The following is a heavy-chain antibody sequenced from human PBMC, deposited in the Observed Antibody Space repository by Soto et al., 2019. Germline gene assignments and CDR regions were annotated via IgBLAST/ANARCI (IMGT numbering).Heavy chain of an antibody. J-gene: IGHJ4*02. D-gene: IGHD1-1*01. CDR3: ARRAETNGWNGFGADKYYFDF. Sequence: ASVKVSCKASGYTFTSYDIYWVRQATGQGLEWMGWMNPNTGNSGYAQKFQGRVTMTSDTSISTAHMELSSLRSEDTAVYYCARRAETNGWNGFGADKYYFDFWGQGTLVTSPQ. CDR1: GYTFTSYD. V-gene: IGHV1-8*01. CDR2: MNPNTGNS.